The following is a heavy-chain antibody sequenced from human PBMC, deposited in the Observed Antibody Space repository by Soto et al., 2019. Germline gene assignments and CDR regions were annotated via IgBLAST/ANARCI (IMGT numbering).Heavy chain of an antibody. Sequence: GGSLRLSCAASGFTFSRYAMSWVRQAPGKGLEWVSAISGSGGSTYYADSVKGRFTISRDNSKNTLYLQMNSLRAEDTAVYYCAKNQGYCSSTSCYFYFDYWGQGTLVTVSS. CDR1: GFTFSRYA. CDR2: ISGSGGST. J-gene: IGHJ4*02. D-gene: IGHD2-2*01. CDR3: AKNQGYCSSTSCYFYFDY. V-gene: IGHV3-23*01.